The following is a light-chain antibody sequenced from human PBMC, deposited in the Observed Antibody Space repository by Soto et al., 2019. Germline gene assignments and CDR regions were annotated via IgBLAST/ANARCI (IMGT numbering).Light chain of an antibody. J-gene: IGKJ2*01. CDR3: QQYNNWPPYT. CDR2: GAS. CDR1: QMFTTN. V-gene: IGKV3-15*01. Sequence: EIVMTQSPATLSVSPGEKATLSSRAIQMFTTNLAWYQQKPGQAPRLLIYGASTRATGIPARFSGSGSGTEFTLTISSLQSEDFAVYYCQQYNNWPPYTFGQGTKLEIK.